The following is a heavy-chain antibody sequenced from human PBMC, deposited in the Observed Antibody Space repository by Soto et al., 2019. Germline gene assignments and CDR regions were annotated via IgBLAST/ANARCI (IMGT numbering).Heavy chain of an antibody. CDR3: AKPRGSGSYFNPSDAFDF. J-gene: IGHJ3*01. D-gene: IGHD3-10*01. V-gene: IGHV3-23*01. Sequence: GVLRLSCAASGFTFSSYAMSWVRQAPGKGLEWVSSISGSGGGTYYADSVKGRFTISRDNSKNTLSLQMNSLRAEDTAVYYCAKPRGSGSYFNPSDAFDFWGQGTMVTVSS. CDR2: ISGSGGGT. CDR1: GFTFSSYA.